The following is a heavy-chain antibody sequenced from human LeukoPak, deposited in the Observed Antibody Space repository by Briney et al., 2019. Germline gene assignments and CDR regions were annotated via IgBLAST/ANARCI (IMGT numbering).Heavy chain of an antibody. CDR3: ARLTRSRGGFDY. J-gene: IGHJ4*02. CDR2: IYTSGST. V-gene: IGHV4-4*07. Sequence: SETLSLTCAVSGGSISGYYWSWIRQPAGKGLEWIGRIYTSGSTNYNPSLKSRVTMSVHTSKNQFSLNLRSVTAADTAVYFCARLTRSRGGFDYWGQGTLVTVSS. CDR1: GGSISGYY. D-gene: IGHD6-13*01.